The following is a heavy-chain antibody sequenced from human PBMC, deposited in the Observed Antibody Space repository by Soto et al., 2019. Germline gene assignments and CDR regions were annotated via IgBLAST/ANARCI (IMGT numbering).Heavy chain of an antibody. CDR3: AKVLRAARPFAHYYYGMDV. CDR2: ISYDGSNK. D-gene: IGHD6-6*01. Sequence: GGSLRLSCAASGFTFSSYGMHWVRQAPGKGLEWVAVISYDGSNKYYADSVKGRFTISRDNSKNTLYLQMNSLRAEDTAVYYCAKVLRAARPFAHYYYGMDVWGQGTTVTVSS. J-gene: IGHJ6*02. CDR1: GFTFSSYG. V-gene: IGHV3-30*18.